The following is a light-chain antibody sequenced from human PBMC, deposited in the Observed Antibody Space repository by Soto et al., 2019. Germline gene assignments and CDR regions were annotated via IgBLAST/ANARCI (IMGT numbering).Light chain of an antibody. CDR1: RSISSW. J-gene: IGKJ5*01. Sequence: EIQITQSPSTLSASLGDSVTITCRASRSISSWLAWYQQKPGKPPKLLIYDASSLESGVPSRFRGSGSGTEFTLTSSRLQPDDVLTYYCQQYHSYPITFGQGTRLEIK. CDR3: QQYHSYPIT. V-gene: IGKV1-5*01. CDR2: DAS.